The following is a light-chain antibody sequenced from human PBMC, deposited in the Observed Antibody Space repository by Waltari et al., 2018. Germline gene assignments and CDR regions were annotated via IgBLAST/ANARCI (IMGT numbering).Light chain of an antibody. V-gene: IGLV2-14*01. CDR3: CSYTSTSTYV. Sequence: QSALTQPASVSGSPGQSLAISCTGSISDIGRYNFVSWYQHHPGTAPKLIIYEVSKRPSGVSLRFSGSKSGSTASLTISGLQAEDETTYYCCSYTSTSTYVFGNGTKVAVL. CDR2: EVS. J-gene: IGLJ1*01. CDR1: ISDIGRYNF.